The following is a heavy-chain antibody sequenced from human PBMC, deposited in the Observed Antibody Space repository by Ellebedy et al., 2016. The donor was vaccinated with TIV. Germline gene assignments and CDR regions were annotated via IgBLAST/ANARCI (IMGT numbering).Heavy chain of an antibody. V-gene: IGHV3-30-3*01. CDR1: GFTFSSYA. D-gene: IGHD3-22*01. CDR3: ARDMKPGYYYPGYYYYYGMDV. J-gene: IGHJ6*02. CDR2: ISYDGSNK. Sequence: GESLKISXAASGFTFSSYAMHWVRQAPGKGLEWVAVISYDGSNKYYADPVKGRFTISRDNSKNTLYLQMNSLRAEDTAVYYCARDMKPGYYYPGYYYYYGMDVWGQGTTVTVSS.